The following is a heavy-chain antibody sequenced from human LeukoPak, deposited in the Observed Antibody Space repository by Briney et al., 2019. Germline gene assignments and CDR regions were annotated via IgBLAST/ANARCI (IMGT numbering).Heavy chain of an antibody. V-gene: IGHV1-69*13. J-gene: IGHJ4*02. D-gene: IGHD3-10*01. CDR2: IIPIFGTA. CDR3: ARIGPDADPDGSGSFFTNPYFDY. Sequence: GASVKVSFTASGGTFSSYAISWVRQAPGQGLEWMGVIIPIFGTANYAQTFQGRVTITADESTSTAYMELSSLRSEDTAVYHCARIGPDADPDGSGSFFTNPYFDYWGQGTLVTVSS. CDR1: GGTFSSYA.